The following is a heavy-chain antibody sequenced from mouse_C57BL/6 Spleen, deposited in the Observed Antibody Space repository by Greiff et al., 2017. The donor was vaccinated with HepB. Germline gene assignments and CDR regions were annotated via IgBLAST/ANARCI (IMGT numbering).Heavy chain of an antibody. CDR2: SRNKANDYET. CDR3: ASDAYGSSFMDY. Sequence: EVKLVESGGGLVQSGRSLRLSCATSGFTFSDFYMEWVRQAPGKGLEWIAASRNKANDYETEYSASVKGRFIVSRATSQGILYLQINALRAEDTAIYSCASDAYGSSFMDYWGQGTSVTVSS. CDR1: GFTFSDFY. V-gene: IGHV7-1*01. J-gene: IGHJ4*01. D-gene: IGHD1-1*01.